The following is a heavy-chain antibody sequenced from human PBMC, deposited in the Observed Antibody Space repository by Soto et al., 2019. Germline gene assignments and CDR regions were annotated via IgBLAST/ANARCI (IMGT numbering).Heavy chain of an antibody. CDR3: ARGDGSEYNWVKYYYGMDV. Sequence: QVQLVQSGAEVKKPGASVKVSCKASGYTFTNFYLHWVRQAPGQGLEWVGIINPTGGDTSYAQKFQGKLTMTRDTSTSTVYMELSSLRSEDTAVYYCARGDGSEYNWVKYYYGMDVWGQGTTVTVSS. CDR1: GYTFTNFY. V-gene: IGHV1-46*01. J-gene: IGHJ6*02. CDR2: INPTGGDT. D-gene: IGHD1-1*01.